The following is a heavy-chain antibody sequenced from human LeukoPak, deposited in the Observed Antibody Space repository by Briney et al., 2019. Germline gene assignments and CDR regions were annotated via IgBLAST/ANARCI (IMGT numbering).Heavy chain of an antibody. CDR1: GYTFTNFD. D-gene: IGHD6-13*01. CDR2: MNPVSGNA. J-gene: IGHJ4*02. V-gene: IGHV1-8*01. CDR3: ARAPMGAAALY. Sequence: ASVKVSSKASGYTFTNFDINWVRQAPGQGLEWMGWMNPVSGNAGSAQKFQGRVTLTRDTSISTAYMELSSLRSDDTAFYYCARAPMGAAALYWGQGTLVTVSS.